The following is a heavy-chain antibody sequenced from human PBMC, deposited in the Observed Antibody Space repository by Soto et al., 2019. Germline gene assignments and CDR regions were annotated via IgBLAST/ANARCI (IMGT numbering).Heavy chain of an antibody. J-gene: IGHJ5*02. D-gene: IGHD5-12*01. CDR2: INYSGST. Sequence: SEPRSLTFAVLGGSFSGYYWNWIRQPPGKGLEWIGTINYSGSTNYNPSLKNRVTISVDTSKNQFSLKLSSVTAADTAVYYCARAISISPRPGLNRFDHWGQGTLVTVSS. CDR3: ARAISISPRPGLNRFDH. V-gene: IGHV4-34*01. CDR1: GGSFSGYY.